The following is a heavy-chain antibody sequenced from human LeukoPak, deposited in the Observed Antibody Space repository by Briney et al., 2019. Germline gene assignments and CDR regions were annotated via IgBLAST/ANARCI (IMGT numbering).Heavy chain of an antibody. V-gene: IGHV4-34*01. CDR2: INYSGIT. Sequence: PSETLSLTCGVSGGSFSGYFWTWIRQPPGEGLEWIGEINYSGITKYNPSLKSRVTISVDTSKNQCSLKLPSVTAADTAVYYCARVLYDYGWGNYRSEYFDYWGQGTLVTVSS. J-gene: IGHJ4*02. CDR1: GGSFSGYF. CDR3: ARVLYDYGWGNYRSEYFDY. D-gene: IGHD3-16*02.